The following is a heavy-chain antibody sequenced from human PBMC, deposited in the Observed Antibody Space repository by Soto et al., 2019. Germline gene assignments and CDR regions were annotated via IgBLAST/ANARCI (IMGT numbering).Heavy chain of an antibody. V-gene: IGHV4-34*01. CDR2: INHSGST. Sequence: SETLSLTCAVYGGSFSDYYWTWIRQPPGKGLEWIGEINHSGSTNYNPSLKSRVTISVDTSKNQFSLKLNSVTAADTAVYYCARGRKGRTVLRFLEWSPHGMDVWGQGTTVTVSS. D-gene: IGHD3-3*01. CDR3: ARGRKGRTVLRFLEWSPHGMDV. J-gene: IGHJ6*02. CDR1: GGSFSDYY.